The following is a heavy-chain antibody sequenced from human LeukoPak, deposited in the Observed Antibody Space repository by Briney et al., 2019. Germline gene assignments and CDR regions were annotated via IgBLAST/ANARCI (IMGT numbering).Heavy chain of an antibody. CDR2: IKHDGSEK. Sequence: GGSLRLSCAASGFIFTNYFMGWVRQAPGKGLEWVASIKHDGSEKYYVDSVRGRLTISRDNTMNSLYLQMSSLRAEDTAVYYCATDRGWRTSGYYLYYFEYWGQGTLVTYSS. CDR3: ATDRGWRTSGYYLYYFEY. D-gene: IGHD3-3*01. V-gene: IGHV3-7*01. CDR1: GFIFTNYF. J-gene: IGHJ4*02.